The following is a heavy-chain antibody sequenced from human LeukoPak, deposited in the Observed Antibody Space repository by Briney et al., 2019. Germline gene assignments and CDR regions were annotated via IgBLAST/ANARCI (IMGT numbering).Heavy chain of an antibody. J-gene: IGHJ5*02. CDR1: GGSIISYY. D-gene: IGHD1-26*01. CDR3: AQRQGPNSGSYDYFDP. Sequence: SETLSLTCTVSGGSIISYYWAWIRQPPGKGLEWIAYIHSSGYTNYSPSLKSRVTLSVDTSKNQFSLKVNSVTAADTAVYYCAQRQGPNSGSYDYFDPWGQGTLVTVSS. V-gene: IGHV4-4*09. CDR2: IHSSGYT.